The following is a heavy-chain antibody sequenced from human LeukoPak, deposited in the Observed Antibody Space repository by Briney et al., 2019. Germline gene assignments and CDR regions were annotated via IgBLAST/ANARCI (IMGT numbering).Heavy chain of an antibody. CDR1: GFTFSSYS. V-gene: IGHV3-21*01. CDR3: ARDSYYDILTGYLRYFDY. CDR2: ISSSSSYI. D-gene: IGHD3-9*01. J-gene: IGHJ4*02. Sequence: PGGSLSLSCAASGFTFSSYSINWVRQAPGKGLEWVPSISSSSSYIYYADSVKGRFTISRDNAKNSLYLQMNSLRAEDTAVYYCARDSYYDILTGYLRYFDYWGQGTLVTVSS.